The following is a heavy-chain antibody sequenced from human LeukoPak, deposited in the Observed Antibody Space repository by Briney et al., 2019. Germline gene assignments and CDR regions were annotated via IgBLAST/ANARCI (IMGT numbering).Heavy chain of an antibody. CDR2: ISNDGITT. CDR3: ARIPYDSPTDY. Sequence: HPGGSLRPSCAASGFTFSVYWMHWVRQAPGKGLVWVSRISNDGITTAYADSVKGRFTISRDNAKNTLYLQMNSLRAEDTAVYYCARIPYDSPTDYWGQGTLVTVS. J-gene: IGHJ4*02. V-gene: IGHV3-74*01. D-gene: IGHD3-22*01. CDR1: GFTFSVYW.